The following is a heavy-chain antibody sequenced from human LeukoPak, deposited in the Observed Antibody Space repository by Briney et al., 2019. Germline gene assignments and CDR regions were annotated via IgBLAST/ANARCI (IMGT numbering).Heavy chain of an antibody. CDR2: IKQDGSET. CDR1: GFSISTYW. CDR3: SGGSGWLTDY. Sequence: PGGSLRLSCAASGFSISTYWMNWVRQAPGKGLEWVATIKQDGSETLYVDFVKGRFTISRDNAKNSLYLQMNSLRVEDTAVYYCSGGSGWLTDYWGREPWSPSPQ. D-gene: IGHD6-19*01. V-gene: IGHV3-7*04. J-gene: IGHJ4*02.